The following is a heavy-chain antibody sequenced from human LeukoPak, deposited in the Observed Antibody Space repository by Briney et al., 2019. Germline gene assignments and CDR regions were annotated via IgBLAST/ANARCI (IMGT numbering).Heavy chain of an antibody. V-gene: IGHV1-8*01. CDR3: ARAAGDLDY. Sequence: ASVKVSCKASGYTFTNYDINWVRQATGQGLEWVGWMNPNSGNTDSAQKFQGRVTMTRDTSISTAYMELSSLRSEDAAIYYCARAAGDLDYWGQGTLVTVSS. CDR2: MNPNSGNT. CDR1: GYTFTNYD. J-gene: IGHJ4*02.